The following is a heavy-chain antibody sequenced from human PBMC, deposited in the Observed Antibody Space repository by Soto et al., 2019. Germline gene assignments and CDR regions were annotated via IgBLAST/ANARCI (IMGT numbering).Heavy chain of an antibody. CDR2: IYWNEDK. CDR3: VHTVIVHTITGGHYFDY. Sequence: SGPTLVNPTQTLTLTCTFSAFSLSTNGVGVGWIRQPQGKPLEWLAVIYWNEDKRYSRSLKSRLSITKYTSKNQVVLTMTTMDPVDIATYYCVHTVIVHTITGGHYFDYWGPGTLVTVSS. D-gene: IGHD2-8*01. CDR1: AFSLSTNGVG. J-gene: IGHJ4*02. V-gene: IGHV2-5*01.